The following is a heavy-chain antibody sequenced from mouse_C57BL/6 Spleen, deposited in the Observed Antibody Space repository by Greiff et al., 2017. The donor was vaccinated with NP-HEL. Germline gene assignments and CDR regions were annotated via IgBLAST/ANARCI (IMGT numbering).Heavy chain of an antibody. CDR2: LSPAHCNT. CDR1: VFTLPHTS. Sequence: VQLQQSVAELVRPGASVTLSCTASVFTLPHTSMPWVPPIPAPCLAWLVILSPAHCNTNYAPKFQGKATITADTSSNTAHLQLSSLTSEDTAIYYCAFYYYGSSYNYAMDYWGQGTSVTVSS. J-gene: IGHJ4*01. CDR3: AFYYYGSSYNYAMDY. V-gene: IGHV14-3*01. D-gene: IGHD1-1*01.